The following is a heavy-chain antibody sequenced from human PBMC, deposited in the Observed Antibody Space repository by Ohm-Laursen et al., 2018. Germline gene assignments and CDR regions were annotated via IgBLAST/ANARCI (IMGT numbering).Heavy chain of an antibody. Sequence: SLRLSCAASGITFGTYAISWVRQAPEKGLEWVSYIGSGYTPHYADSVKGRFTISRDNAKNSLYLQMTSLTAEDTAVYYCAREGGYDSPGNYYGMDVWGQGTTVTVSS. J-gene: IGHJ6*02. CDR3: AREGGYDSPGNYYGMDV. CDR2: IGSGYTP. CDR1: GITFGTYA. D-gene: IGHD5-12*01. V-gene: IGHV3-48*03.